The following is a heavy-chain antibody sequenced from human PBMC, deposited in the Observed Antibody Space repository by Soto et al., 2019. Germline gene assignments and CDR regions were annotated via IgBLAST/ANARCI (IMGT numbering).Heavy chain of an antibody. D-gene: IGHD3-3*01. CDR1: GFTFSSYA. Sequence: HPGGSLRLSCAASGFTFSSYAMHWVRRAPGKGLEWVAVISYDGSNKYYADSVKGRFTISRDNSKNTLYLQMNSLRAEDTAVYYCARGRSYYDFWSGYYDYYGMDVWGQGTTVTVSS. J-gene: IGHJ6*02. V-gene: IGHV3-30-3*01. CDR3: ARGRSYYDFWSGYYDYYGMDV. CDR2: ISYDGSNK.